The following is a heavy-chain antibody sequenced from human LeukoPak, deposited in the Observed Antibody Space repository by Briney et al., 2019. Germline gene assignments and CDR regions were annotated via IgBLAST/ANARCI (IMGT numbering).Heavy chain of an antibody. CDR3: ARDFFDGHGYTFYYYGMDV. D-gene: IGHD3-22*01. J-gene: IGHJ6*02. CDR2: MNPTSGKA. V-gene: IGHV1-8*01. CDR1: GYTFTNYD. Sequence: ASVKVSCKASGYTFTNYDVNWVRQATGQGLEWMGWMNPTSGKAGFAQRFQGRVSMTRNISISTAYMELSSLRSEDTVVYYCARDFFDGHGYTFYYYGMDVWGQGTTVTVSS.